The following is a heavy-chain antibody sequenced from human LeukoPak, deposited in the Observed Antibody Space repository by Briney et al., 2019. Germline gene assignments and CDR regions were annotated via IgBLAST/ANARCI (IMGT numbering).Heavy chain of an antibody. V-gene: IGHV1-46*01. Sequence: GASVKLSCKASGYTFTRYYMHWVRQAPGQGLEWMGMINPSGGDTTYARKLQGRVTMTRDTSTSTVYMELSSLRSEDTAVYYCARGNGGEDYWGQGTLVTVSS. CDR2: INPSGGDT. CDR3: ARGNGGEDY. CDR1: GYTFTRYY. J-gene: IGHJ4*02. D-gene: IGHD2-21*01.